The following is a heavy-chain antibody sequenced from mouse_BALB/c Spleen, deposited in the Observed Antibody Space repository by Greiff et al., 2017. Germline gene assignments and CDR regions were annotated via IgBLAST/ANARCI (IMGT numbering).Heavy chain of an antibody. D-gene: IGHD2-4*01. Sequence: EVKLVESGGGLVQPGGSRKLSCAASGFTFSSFGMHWVRQAPEKGLEWVAYISSGSSTIYYADTVKGRFTISRDNPKNTLFLQMTSLRSEDTAMYYCARGYDYGLLWFAYWGQGTLVTVSA. CDR2: ISSGSSTI. V-gene: IGHV5-17*02. CDR1: GFTFSSFG. CDR3: ARGYDYGLLWFAY. J-gene: IGHJ3*01.